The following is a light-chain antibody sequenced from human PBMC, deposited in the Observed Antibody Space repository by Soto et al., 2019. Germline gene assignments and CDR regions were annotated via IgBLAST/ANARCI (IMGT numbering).Light chain of an antibody. V-gene: IGKV3-15*01. CDR2: GAS. CDR1: QCVSTN. Sequence: EILMPQSPPTLSASPGQITPPSCMASQCVSTNLARYQRKPGQAPRLLTYGASTRATGIPARLSGSGFGPESALTTSTLQSEDFAVYYCQQYNNWPPRTVGQGTKLEIK. CDR3: QQYNNWPPRT. J-gene: IGKJ2*01.